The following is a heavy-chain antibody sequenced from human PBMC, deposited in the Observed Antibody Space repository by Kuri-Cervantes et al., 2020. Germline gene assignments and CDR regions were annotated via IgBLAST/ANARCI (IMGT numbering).Heavy chain of an antibody. CDR3: AKDKGTAIRPYYFDY. J-gene: IGHJ4*02. D-gene: IGHD2-21*02. V-gene: IGHV3-9*01. CDR1: GFTFGDYA. Sequence: GGSLRLSCTGSGFTFGDYAMHWVRQAPGKGLEWVSGISWNSGSIGYADSVKGRFTISRDNAKNSLYLQMNSLRAEDTALYYCAKDKGTAIRPYYFDYWGQGTLVTVSS. CDR2: ISWNSGSI.